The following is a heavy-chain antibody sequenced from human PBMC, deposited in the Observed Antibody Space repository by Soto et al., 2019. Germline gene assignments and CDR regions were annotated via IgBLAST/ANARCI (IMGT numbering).Heavy chain of an antibody. CDR3: ASRGSYRYTRPFDI. D-gene: IGHD3-16*02. V-gene: IGHV4-39*01. CDR1: GGSISSGGYY. Sequence: PSETLSLTCTVSGGSISSGGYYWGWIRQPPGKGLEWIGSIYYSGSTYYNPSLKSRVTISVDTSKNQFSLKLSSVTAADTAVYYCASRGSYRYTRPFDIWGQGTMVTVSS. CDR2: IYYSGST. J-gene: IGHJ3*02.